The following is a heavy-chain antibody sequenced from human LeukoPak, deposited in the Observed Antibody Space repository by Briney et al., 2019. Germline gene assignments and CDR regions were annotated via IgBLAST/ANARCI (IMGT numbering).Heavy chain of an antibody. CDR3: AKGEKWELYFDY. V-gene: IGHV3-23*01. Sequence: GGSLRLSCAASGFTFSSYAMSWVRQAPGKGLEWVSAISGSGGSTYCADSVKGRFTISRDNSKNTLYLQMNSLRAEDTAVYYCAKGEKWELYFDYWGQGTLVTVSS. J-gene: IGHJ4*02. CDR2: ISGSGGST. CDR1: GFTFSSYA. D-gene: IGHD1-26*01.